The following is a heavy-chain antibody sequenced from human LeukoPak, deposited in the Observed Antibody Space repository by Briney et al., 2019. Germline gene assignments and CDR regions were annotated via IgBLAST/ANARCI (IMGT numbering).Heavy chain of an antibody. CDR1: GFTFSSYE. CDR3: ARRELRYFDWLRAFDI. D-gene: IGHD3-9*01. Sequence: PGGSLRLSCAASGFTFSSYEMNWVRQAPGKGLEWVSYISSCGSTIYYADSVKGRFTISRDNAKNSLYLQMNSPRAEDTAVYYCARRELRYFDWLRAFDIRGQGTMVTVSS. J-gene: IGHJ3*02. V-gene: IGHV3-48*03. CDR2: ISSCGSTI.